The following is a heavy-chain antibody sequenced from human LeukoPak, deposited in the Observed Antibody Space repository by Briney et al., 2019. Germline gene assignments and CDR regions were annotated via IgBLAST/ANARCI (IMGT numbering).Heavy chain of an antibody. Sequence: PGESLRLSCAASGFTFSVYYMFWVRQAPGKGLVWVSNISPDATNSKYADFVEGRFTISRDNAKNTLYLQLNSLRVEDAAVYYCATGYRSAYSWDSWGQGTLVTVS. J-gene: IGHJ4*02. CDR2: ISPDATNS. CDR3: ATGYRSAYSWDS. CDR1: GFTFSVYY. D-gene: IGHD5-12*01. V-gene: IGHV3-74*03.